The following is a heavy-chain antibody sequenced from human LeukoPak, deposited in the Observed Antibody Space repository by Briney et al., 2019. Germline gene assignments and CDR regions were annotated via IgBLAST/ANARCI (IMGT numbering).Heavy chain of an antibody. CDR3: ARHILERRQGFYYMDV. J-gene: IGHJ6*03. CDR2: IYPGDSDT. V-gene: IGHV5-51*01. D-gene: IGHD1-1*01. CDR1: GYSFTSYW. Sequence: GESLKISCKGSGYSFTSYWIGWVRQMPGKGLEWMGIIYPGDSDTRYSPSFQGQVTISADKSISTAYLQWSSLKASDTAMYYCARHILERRQGFYYMDVWGKGTTVTVSS.